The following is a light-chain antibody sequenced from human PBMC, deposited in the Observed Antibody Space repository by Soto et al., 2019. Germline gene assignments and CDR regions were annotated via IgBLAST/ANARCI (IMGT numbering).Light chain of an antibody. CDR2: FAS. J-gene: IGKJ4*01. Sequence: IVMTQSPATLSVSPGEKATLSCRASQSISNNLAWYQQKPGQATRLLLYFASTRATGIPARFSGSGSGTEFSLTISSLQSEDFALYYCQHFDEWPLTFGGGTKVETK. V-gene: IGKV3-15*01. CDR3: QHFDEWPLT. CDR1: QSISNN.